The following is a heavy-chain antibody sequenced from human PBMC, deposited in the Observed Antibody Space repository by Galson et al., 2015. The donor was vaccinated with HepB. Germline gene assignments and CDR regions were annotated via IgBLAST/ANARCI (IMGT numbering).Heavy chain of an antibody. CDR1: GFSFSHFG. Sequence: SLRLSCAGSGFSFSHFGIHWVRQAPGKGLEWVTVISYDGSEESYAASVNGRFTVSRDNSKNTLYLQMNSLRVEDTAVYFCAKDLQQVVSGRGRKSFYAMDVWGQGTTVTVSS. D-gene: IGHD2-15*01. V-gene: IGHV3-30*18. CDR2: ISYDGSEE. CDR3: AKDLQQVVSGRGRKSFYAMDV. J-gene: IGHJ6*02.